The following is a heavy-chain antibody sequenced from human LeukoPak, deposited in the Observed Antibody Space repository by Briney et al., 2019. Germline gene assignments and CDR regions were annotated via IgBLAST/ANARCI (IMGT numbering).Heavy chain of an antibody. D-gene: IGHD2-15*01. CDR1: GFTFSNHG. CDR2: IISSSRST. CDR3: AKDGGSDPGSFDI. J-gene: IGHJ3*02. V-gene: IGHV3-23*01. Sequence: GGSLRLSCAASGFTFSNHGMNWVGQAPGKGLKWCSGIISSSRSTYYADSVKGRFTISRDNTKNSLYLQMNNLRAGETAVYYCAKDGGSDPGSFDIWGQGTMVTVSS.